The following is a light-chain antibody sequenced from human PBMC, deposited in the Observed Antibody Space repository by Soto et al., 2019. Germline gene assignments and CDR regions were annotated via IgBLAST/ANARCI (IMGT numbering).Light chain of an antibody. V-gene: IGKV3-15*01. CDR1: QSVSRN. CDR3: QQYNNWPPQHT. J-gene: IGKJ2*01. CDR2: AVS. Sequence: EIVMTQSPATLSVSPGEGASLSCRASQSVSRNLAWYQHKPGQAPRLLIYAVSTWATGIPARFSGSGSGTEFTLTISSLQSEDFAVYYCQQYNNWPPQHTFGQGTKLEIK.